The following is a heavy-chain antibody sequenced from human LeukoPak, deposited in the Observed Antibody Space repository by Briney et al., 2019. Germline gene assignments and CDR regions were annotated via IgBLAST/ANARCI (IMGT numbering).Heavy chain of an antibody. J-gene: IGHJ4*02. CDR2: IYTSGST. CDR1: GGSISSGSYY. CDR3: ARVSNYYDSSGYYYIFDY. Sequence: PSQTLSLTCTVSGGSISSGSYYWSWIRQPAGKALEWIGRIYTSGSTNYNPSLKSRVTISVDKSKNQFSLRLSSVTAADTAVYYCARVSNYYDSSGYYYIFDYWGQGTLVTVSS. V-gene: IGHV4-61*02. D-gene: IGHD3-22*01.